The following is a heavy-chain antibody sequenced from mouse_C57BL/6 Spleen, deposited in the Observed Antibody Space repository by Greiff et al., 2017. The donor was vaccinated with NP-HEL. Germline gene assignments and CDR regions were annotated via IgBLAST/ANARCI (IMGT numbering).Heavy chain of an antibody. CDR1: GYTFTSYW. V-gene: IGHV1-69*01. D-gene: IGHD2-13*01. Sequence: QVQLQQPGAELVMPGASVKLSCKASGYTFTSYWMHWVKQRPGHGLEWIGEIDPSDSYTNYNQKFKGKSTLTVDKSSSTAYMQLSSLTSEDSAVYYCARSSDYYFDYWGQGTTLTVSS. CDR2: IDPSDSYT. CDR3: ARSSDYYFDY. J-gene: IGHJ2*01.